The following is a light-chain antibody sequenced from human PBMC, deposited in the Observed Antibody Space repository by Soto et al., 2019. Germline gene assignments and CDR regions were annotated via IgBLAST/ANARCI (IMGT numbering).Light chain of an antibody. V-gene: IGKV3-20*01. CDR1: QSVRGSY. CDR2: GAS. CDR3: HQYVSSHHT. Sequence: EIGLTQSPGTLSLSPGERATLSCRASQSVRGSYLAWYQQKPGQAPRLLIYGASSGATGIPDRFVGSGSVTDFTLTIYRLEPEDFAVYYCHQYVSSHHTVGGGTKVDSK. J-gene: IGKJ4*01.